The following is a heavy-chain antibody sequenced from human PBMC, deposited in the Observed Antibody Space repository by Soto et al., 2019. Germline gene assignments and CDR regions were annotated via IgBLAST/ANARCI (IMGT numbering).Heavy chain of an antibody. CDR2: ISAYNGNT. V-gene: IGHV1-18*01. J-gene: IGHJ4*02. CDR1: GYTFTIYG. Sequence: ASGKVSCKASGYTFTIYGFSWVRQAPGQGLEWMGWISAYNGNTNYAQKLQGKVTMTTDTSTSTAYMELRSLRSDDTAVYYCARSGSSGYYVDYWGQGTLVTVSS. CDR3: ARSGSSGYYVDY. D-gene: IGHD3-22*01.